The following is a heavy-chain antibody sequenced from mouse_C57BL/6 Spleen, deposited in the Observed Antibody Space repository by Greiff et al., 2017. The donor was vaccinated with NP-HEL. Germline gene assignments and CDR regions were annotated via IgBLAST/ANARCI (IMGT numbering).Heavy chain of an antibody. CDR2: ISNGGGST. J-gene: IGHJ4*01. D-gene: IGHD2-4*01. Sequence: EVNLVESGGGLVQPGGSLKLSCAASGFTFSDYYMYWVRQTPEKRLEWVAYISNGGGSTYYPDTVKGRFTISRDNAKNTLYLQMSRLKSEDTAMYYCASHYDYDGAMDYWGQGTSVTVSS. V-gene: IGHV5-12*01. CDR3: ASHYDYDGAMDY. CDR1: GFTFSDYY.